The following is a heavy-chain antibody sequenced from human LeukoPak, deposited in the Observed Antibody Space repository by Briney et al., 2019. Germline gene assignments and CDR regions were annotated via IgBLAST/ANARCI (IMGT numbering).Heavy chain of an antibody. Sequence: ASVKVSCKASGYTFTDYYLHWVRQAPGQGLEWMGWINPNSGGTNYAQKFQGWVTMTRDTSISTAYMELSRLRSDDTAVYYCAREHVIRVPLFDYWGQGTLVTVSS. V-gene: IGHV1-2*04. D-gene: IGHD2/OR15-2a*01. CDR1: GYTFTDYY. CDR2: INPNSGGT. J-gene: IGHJ4*02. CDR3: AREHVIRVPLFDY.